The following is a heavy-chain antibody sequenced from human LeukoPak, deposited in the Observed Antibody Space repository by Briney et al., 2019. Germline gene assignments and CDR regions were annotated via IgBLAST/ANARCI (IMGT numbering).Heavy chain of an antibody. J-gene: IGHJ3*02. CDR2: IYYSGTT. CDR3: ARGAGTTVTTKGAFDI. D-gene: IGHD4-17*01. CDR1: GGSISSYY. V-gene: IGHV4-59*01. Sequence: SETLSLTCTVSGGSISSYYWSSIRPPPGKGLEWIGYIYYSGTTTNNPSLKSRVTISVDTSKNQFSLKLSSVTAADTAVYYCARGAGTTVTTKGAFDIWGQGTMVTVSS.